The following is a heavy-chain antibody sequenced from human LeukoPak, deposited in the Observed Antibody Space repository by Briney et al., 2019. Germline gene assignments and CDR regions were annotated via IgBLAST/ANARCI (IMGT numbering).Heavy chain of an antibody. D-gene: IGHD6-19*01. V-gene: IGHV3-48*01. J-gene: IGHJ4*02. CDR1: GFTFSSYS. Sequence: GGSLRLSCAASGFTFSSYSMNWVRQAPGKGLEWVSSISSSSSTIYYADSVKGRFTISRDNAKNSLYLQMNSLRAEDTAVYYGARTKIAVAGNMGIIDYWGQGTLITVSS. CDR2: ISSSSSTI. CDR3: ARTKIAVAGNMGIIDY.